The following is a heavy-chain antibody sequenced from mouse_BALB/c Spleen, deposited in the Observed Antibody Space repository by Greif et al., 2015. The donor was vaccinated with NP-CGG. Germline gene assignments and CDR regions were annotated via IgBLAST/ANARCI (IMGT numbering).Heavy chain of an antibody. CDR2: IYPGDGDT. V-gene: IGHV1-80*01. CDR1: GYAFSSYW. J-gene: IGHJ4*01. CDR3: ARGYGNYEGNYAMDY. D-gene: IGHD2-10*02. Sequence: VQLQQSGAELVRPGSSVKISCKASGYAFSSYWMNWVKQRPGQGLEWIGQIYPGDGDTNYNGKFKGKATLTADKSSSTAYMQLSSLTSEDSAVYFCARGYGNYEGNYAMDYWGQGTSVTVSS.